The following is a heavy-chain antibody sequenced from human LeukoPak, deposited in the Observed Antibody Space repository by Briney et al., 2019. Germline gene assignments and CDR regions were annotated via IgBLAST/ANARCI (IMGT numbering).Heavy chain of an antibody. CDR2: IIPIFGTA. CDR1: GGTFSSYA. J-gene: IGHJ6*02. Sequence: ASVKVSCKASGGTFSSYAISWVRQAPGQGLEWMGGIIPIFGTANYAQKFQGRVTITADESTSTAYMELSSLRSEDTAVYYCARVGYSYGYYHYGMDVWGQGTTVTVSS. V-gene: IGHV1-69*13. CDR3: ARVGYSYGYYHYGMDV. D-gene: IGHD5-18*01.